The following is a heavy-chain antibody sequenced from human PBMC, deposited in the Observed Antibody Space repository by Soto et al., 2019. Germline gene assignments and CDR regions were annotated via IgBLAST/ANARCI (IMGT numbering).Heavy chain of an antibody. CDR1: GGSVSSGSYY. D-gene: IGHD3-10*01. CDR2: IYYSGST. Sequence: SATLSLTCTVSGGSVSSGSYYWSWIRQPPGKGLEWIGYIYYSGSTNYNPSLTSRVTISVDTSKNQFSLKLSSVTAADTAGYYCARSPDYDGSGSYYFDYWGQGTLVTVSS. V-gene: IGHV4-61*01. J-gene: IGHJ4*02. CDR3: ARSPDYDGSGSYYFDY.